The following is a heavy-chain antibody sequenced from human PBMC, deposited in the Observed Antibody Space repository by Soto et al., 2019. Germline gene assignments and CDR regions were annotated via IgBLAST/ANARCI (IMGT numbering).Heavy chain of an antibody. V-gene: IGHV1-46*01. CDR2: INPSGGST. CDR3: ARDPRYYGMDV. J-gene: IGHJ6*02. CDR1: GYTFTSYY. Sequence: ASVKVSCKASGYTFTSYYMHWVRQAPGQGLEWMGIINPSGGSTSYAQKFQGRVTMTRDTSASTAYMELSSLRSEDTAVYYCARDPRYYGMDVWGQGTTVTVSS.